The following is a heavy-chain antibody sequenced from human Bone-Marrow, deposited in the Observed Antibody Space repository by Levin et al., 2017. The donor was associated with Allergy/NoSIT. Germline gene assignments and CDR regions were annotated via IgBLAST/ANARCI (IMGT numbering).Heavy chain of an antibody. V-gene: IGHV1-8*01. D-gene: IGHD4-17*01. Sequence: VASVKVSCKASGYTFTRNDIDWVRQATGQGLEWMGWMNPKSGNTGYAQKFQGRVTMTRNTPTGTAYMELSSLRSDDTAVYYCARRDYPGFGSYGMDVWGQGTTVTVFS. CDR2: MNPKSGNT. J-gene: IGHJ6*02. CDR1: GYTFTRND. CDR3: ARRDYPGFGSYGMDV.